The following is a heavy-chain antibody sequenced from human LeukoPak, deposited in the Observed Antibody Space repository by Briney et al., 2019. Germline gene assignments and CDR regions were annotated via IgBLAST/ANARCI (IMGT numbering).Heavy chain of an antibody. V-gene: IGHV3-23*01. CDR1: GFTFSNYG. CDR2: ISGSGGST. CDR3: AKAPMGRVAAAPLYYFYYMDV. Sequence: GGSLRLSCAASGFTFSNYGMSWVRQAPGKGLEWVSSISGSGGSTYYADSVKGRFTISRDNSKNTLYLQMNCLRAEDTALYYCAKAPMGRVAAAPLYYFYYMDVWGKGTTVTVSS. J-gene: IGHJ6*03. D-gene: IGHD6-13*01.